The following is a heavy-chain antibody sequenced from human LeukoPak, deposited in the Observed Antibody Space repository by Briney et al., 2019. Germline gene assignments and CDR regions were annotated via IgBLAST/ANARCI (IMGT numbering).Heavy chain of an antibody. CDR1: GGTLSSYA. CDR3: AREVVAQVFDS. CDR2: IIPIFGTA. D-gene: IGHD2-15*01. J-gene: IGHJ5*01. V-gene: IGHV1-69*13. Sequence: ASVKVSCKASGGTLSSYAISWVRQAPGQGLEWMGGIIPIFGTANYAQKFQGRVTITADESTSTAYMELSSLRSEDTAVYYCAREVVAQVFDSWGQGTLVTVSS.